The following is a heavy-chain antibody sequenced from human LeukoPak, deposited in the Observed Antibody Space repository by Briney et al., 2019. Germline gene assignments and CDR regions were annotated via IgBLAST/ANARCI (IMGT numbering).Heavy chain of an antibody. CDR3: ARGRSLDY. V-gene: IGHV4-59*01. CDR2: IYYSGST. Sequence: SETLSLTCTVPGGFISSYYWSWIRQPPGKGLEWIGYIYYSGSTNYNPSLKSRVTISVDTSKNQFSLKLSSVTAADTAVYYCARGRSLDYWGQGTLVTVSS. CDR1: GGFISSYY. J-gene: IGHJ4*02.